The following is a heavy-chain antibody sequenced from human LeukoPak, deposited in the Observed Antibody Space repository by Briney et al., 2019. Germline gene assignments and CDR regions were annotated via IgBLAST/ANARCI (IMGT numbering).Heavy chain of an antibody. J-gene: IGHJ4*02. CDR2: IYYSGST. V-gene: IGHV4-61*01. CDR1: GGSVSSGSYY. D-gene: IGHD2-2*01. Sequence: PETLSLTCTVSGGSVSSGSYYWSWIRQPPGKGLEWIGYIYYSGSTNYNPSLKSRVTISVDTSKNQFSLKLSSVTAADTAVYYCARLGYCSSTSCRPDFDYWGQGTLVTVSS. CDR3: ARLGYCSSTSCRPDFDY.